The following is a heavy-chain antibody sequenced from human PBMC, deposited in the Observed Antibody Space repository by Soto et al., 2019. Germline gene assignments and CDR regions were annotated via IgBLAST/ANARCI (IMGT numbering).Heavy chain of an antibody. V-gene: IGHV3-15*01. CDR2: IKSKSDRGTT. D-gene: IGHD3-10*01. Sequence: EVQLVESGGGLVEPGGSLRLSCSASGFTFSSAWMSWVRQAPGKGLEWVGRIKSKSDRGTTDYAAPVKGRFAISRDDSKNTVYLQMNSLKTEDTAVYYCSTSGTPFQHWGQGALVTVSS. CDR3: STSGTPFQH. CDR1: GFTFSSAW. J-gene: IGHJ1*01.